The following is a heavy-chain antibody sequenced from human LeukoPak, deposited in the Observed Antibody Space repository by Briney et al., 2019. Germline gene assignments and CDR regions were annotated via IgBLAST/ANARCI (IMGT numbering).Heavy chain of an antibody. Sequence: GESLKISCKGSGYSFTKYWIAWVRLMPGKGLEWMGIIYPGDSATRYSPSFQGQVTISVDKSISTAYLQWSSLKASDTAMYYCAIHDTSKGMDVWGQGTTVTVS. CDR3: AIHDTSKGMDV. V-gene: IGHV5-51*01. CDR2: IYPGDSAT. CDR1: GYSFTKYW. D-gene: IGHD5-18*01. J-gene: IGHJ6*02.